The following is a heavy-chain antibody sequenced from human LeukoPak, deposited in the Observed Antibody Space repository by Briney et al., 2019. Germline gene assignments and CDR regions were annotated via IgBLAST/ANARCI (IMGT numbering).Heavy chain of an antibody. D-gene: IGHD4-17*01. CDR2: INPNSGGT. CDR3: ARGGTDYGDYGNY. Sequence: ASVKVSCKASGYTFTDYYMHWVRQAPGQGLEWMGRINPNSGGTNYAQKFQGRVTMTRDTSISTAYMELSRLRSDDTAVYYCARGGTDYGDYGNYRGQGTLVTVSS. V-gene: IGHV1-2*06. CDR1: GYTFTDYY. J-gene: IGHJ4*02.